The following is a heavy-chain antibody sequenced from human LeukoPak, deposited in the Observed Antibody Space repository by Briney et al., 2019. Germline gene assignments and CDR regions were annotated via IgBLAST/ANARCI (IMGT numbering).Heavy chain of an antibody. CDR2: ISYDGSNK. J-gene: IGHJ3*02. V-gene: IGHV3-30*04. Sequence: GGSLRLSCAASGFTFSSYAMHWVRQAPGKGLEWVAVISYDGSNKYHADSVKGRFTIFRDNSKNTLYLQMNSLRAEDTAVYYCAKDHYGDYFSTGAFDIWGQGTTVIVSS. CDR1: GFTFSSYA. D-gene: IGHD4-17*01. CDR3: AKDHYGDYFSTGAFDI.